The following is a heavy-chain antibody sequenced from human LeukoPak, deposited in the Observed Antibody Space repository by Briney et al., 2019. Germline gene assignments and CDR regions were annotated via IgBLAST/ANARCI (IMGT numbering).Heavy chain of an antibody. J-gene: IGHJ5*02. Sequence: SETLSLTCTVSGGSISSYYWSWIRQPPGKGLEWIGYIYYSGSTNYNPSLKSRVTISVDTSKNQFSLKLSSVTAADTAVYYCARGGRDFWSGYSLVGGWFDPWGQGTLVTVPS. CDR3: ARGGRDFWSGYSLVGGWFDP. D-gene: IGHD3-3*01. V-gene: IGHV4-59*01. CDR1: GGSISSYY. CDR2: IYYSGST.